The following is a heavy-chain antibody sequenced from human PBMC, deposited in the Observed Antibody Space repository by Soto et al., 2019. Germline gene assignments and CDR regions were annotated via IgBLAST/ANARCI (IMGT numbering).Heavy chain of an antibody. CDR3: AKEPRWTAARSGYYFDY. V-gene: IGHV3-23*01. CDR1: GFTFSSYA. CDR2: ISGSGGST. J-gene: IGHJ4*02. D-gene: IGHD6-6*01. Sequence: GVSLRLSCAASGFTFSSYAMSWVRQAPGKGLEWVSAISGSGGSTYYADSVKGRFTISRDNSKNTLYLQMNSLRAEDTAVYYCAKEPRWTAARSGYYFDYWGQGTLVTVSS.